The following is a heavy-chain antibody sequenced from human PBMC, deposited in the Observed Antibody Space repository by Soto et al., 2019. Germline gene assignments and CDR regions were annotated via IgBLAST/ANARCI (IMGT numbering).Heavy chain of an antibody. J-gene: IGHJ5*02. CDR2: ITDSASNT. D-gene: IGHD3-10*01. CDR1: GFPFSRYA. V-gene: IGHV3-23*01. CDR3: AGFTFNSGWFDP. Sequence: EVQLLESGGGLVQPGGSLKLSCEASGFPFSRYAMSWVRLAPGKGLEWVSSITDSASNTYYTDSVKGRFTISRDNSKNTLDLQMNSLSTEDTAIYYCAGFTFNSGWFDPWGQGTLVTVSS.